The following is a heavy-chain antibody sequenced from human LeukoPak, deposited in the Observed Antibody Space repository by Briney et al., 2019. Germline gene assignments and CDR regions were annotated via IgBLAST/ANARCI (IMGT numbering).Heavy chain of an antibody. CDR2: ISGSGGTT. J-gene: IGHJ4*02. D-gene: IGHD3-22*01. Sequence: GGSLRLSCAASVFTFSSYGMNWVRQAPGKGLEWVSGISGSGGTTYYADSVKGRFTISRDNSRNSLSLQVSSLRAEDTAVYYCAKTSGYYSDWGQGTLVTVSS. CDR1: VFTFSSYG. CDR3: AKTSGYYSD. V-gene: IGHV3-23*01.